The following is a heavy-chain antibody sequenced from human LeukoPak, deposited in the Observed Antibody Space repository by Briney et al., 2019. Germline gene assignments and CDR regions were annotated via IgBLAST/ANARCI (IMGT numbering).Heavy chain of an antibody. CDR2: IDPSDSYT. D-gene: IGHD3-10*01. J-gene: IGHJ6*02. Sequence: ASVKVSCKASGYTFTSYGICWVRQMPGKGLEWMGRIDPSDSYTNYSPSFQGHVTISADKSISTAYLQWSSLKASDAATYYCASRGNYYGSGSYYDDSHDYYYGMDVWGQGTTVTVSS. V-gene: IGHV5-10-1*01. CDR3: ASRGNYYGSGSYYDDSHDYYYGMDV. CDR1: GYTFTSYG.